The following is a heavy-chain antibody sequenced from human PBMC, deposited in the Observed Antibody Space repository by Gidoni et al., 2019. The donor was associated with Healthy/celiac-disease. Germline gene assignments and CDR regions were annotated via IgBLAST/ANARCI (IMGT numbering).Heavy chain of an antibody. V-gene: IGHV3-23*01. CDR1: GFTFSSYA. Sequence: EVQLLESGGGLVQPGGSLRLSCSTAGFTFSSYAMRWVRQAPGKGLEWVSAISGSGGSTYYADSVKCRFTISRDNSKNTLYLQMNSLRAEDTAVYYCANEMSYGLWDYWGQGTLVTVSS. CDR3: ANEMSYGLWDY. D-gene: IGHD1-26*01. CDR2: ISGSGGST. J-gene: IGHJ4*02.